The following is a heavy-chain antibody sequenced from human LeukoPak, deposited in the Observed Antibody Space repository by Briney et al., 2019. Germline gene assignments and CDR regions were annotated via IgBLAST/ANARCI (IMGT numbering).Heavy chain of an antibody. J-gene: IGHJ4*02. CDR3: ARDPCSGGTCYIHPFDY. CDR2: ISYDGSNK. Sequence: GGSLRLSCAASGFTFSSYGMHWVRQAPGKGLEWVAVISYDGSNKYYADSVKGRFTISRDNSKNTLYLQMNSLRSEDTAVYYCARDPCSGGTCYIHPFDYWGQGALVTVSS. V-gene: IGHV3-30*03. D-gene: IGHD2-15*01. CDR1: GFTFSSYG.